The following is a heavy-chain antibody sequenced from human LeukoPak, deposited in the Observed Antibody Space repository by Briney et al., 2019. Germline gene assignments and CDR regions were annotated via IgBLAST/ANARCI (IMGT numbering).Heavy chain of an antibody. CDR1: GGSISSGSYY. J-gene: IGHJ5*02. Sequence: KSSETLSLTCTVSGGSISSGSYYWSWIRQPAGKGLEWIGHIYTSGFTSYNPSLKSRVTISVDTSKNQFSLKLTSVTAADTAVYYCARESPTVTAWGQGTLVTVSS. CDR2: IYTSGFT. D-gene: IGHD4-17*01. CDR3: ARESPTVTA. V-gene: IGHV4-61*09.